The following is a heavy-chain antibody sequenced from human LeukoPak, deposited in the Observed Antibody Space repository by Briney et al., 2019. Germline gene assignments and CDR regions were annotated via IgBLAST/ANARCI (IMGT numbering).Heavy chain of an antibody. J-gene: IGHJ4*02. CDR1: GYSFTSYW. D-gene: IGHD6-13*01. CDR2: IDPSDSYT. V-gene: IGHV5-10-1*01. CDR3: ARRYRSSWYAADY. Sequence: RGESLKISCKGSGYSFTSYWISWVRQMPGKGLEWMGRIDPSDSYTNYSPSFQGHVTVSADKSISTAYLQWSSLKASDTAMYYCARRYRSSWYAADYWGQGTLVTVSS.